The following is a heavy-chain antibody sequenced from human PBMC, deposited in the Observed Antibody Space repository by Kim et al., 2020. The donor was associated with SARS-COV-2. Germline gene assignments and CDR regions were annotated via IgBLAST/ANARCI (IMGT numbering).Heavy chain of an antibody. CDR1: GFTFGGNW. Sequence: GGSLRLSCAASGFTFGGNWMTWVRQAAGKGLEWVACINQDGSQRYYVDSAKGRFTISRDNAKSSVYLQMNSLRGEDTAVYYCARGRGVDYWGQGTLVTVSS. CDR3: ARGRGVDY. J-gene: IGHJ4*02. V-gene: IGHV3-7*04. CDR2: INQDGSQR.